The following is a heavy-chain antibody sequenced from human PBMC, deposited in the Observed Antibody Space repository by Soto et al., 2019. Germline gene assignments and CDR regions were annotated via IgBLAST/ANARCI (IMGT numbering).Heavy chain of an antibody. J-gene: IGHJ6*02. CDR3: ARAASKWLGKRRSYGMDV. CDR1: GYTFTSYD. D-gene: IGHD6-19*01. Sequence: ASVQVSCKASGYTFTSYDSNWVRPATGQGLEWMGWMNPNSGNTGYAQKFQGRVTMTRNTSISTAYMELSSLRSEDTAVYYCARAASKWLGKRRSYGMDVWGQGTTVTVSS. V-gene: IGHV1-8*01. CDR2: MNPNSGNT.